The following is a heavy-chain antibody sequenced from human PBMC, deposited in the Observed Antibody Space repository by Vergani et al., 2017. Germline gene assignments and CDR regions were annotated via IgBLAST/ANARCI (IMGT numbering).Heavy chain of an antibody. Sequence: QVQLQESGPGVVKPSQTLSLTCAVSGGSISSGDHCWTWIRQRPGKGLAWIGYIFYSGTTYQNPSLRSRLTISMDTSQNQFSLKLRSVTAADTAVYYCARVDTQVPATSHYYDMDVWGKGTTVVVSS. D-gene: IGHD2-15*01. CDR2: IFYSGTT. J-gene: IGHJ6*03. CDR3: ARVDTQVPATSHYYDMDV. CDR1: GGSISSGDHC. V-gene: IGHV4-31*11.